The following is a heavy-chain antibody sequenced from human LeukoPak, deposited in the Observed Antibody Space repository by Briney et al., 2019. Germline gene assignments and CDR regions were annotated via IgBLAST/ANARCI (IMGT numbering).Heavy chain of an antibody. CDR3: ARGGGVVPAATDIAAAGTGY. Sequence: PSETLSLTCAVYGGSFSGYYWSWIRQPPGKGLEWIGEINHSGSTNYNPFLKSRVTISVDTSKNQFSLKLSSVTAADTAVYYCARGGGVVPAATDIAAAGTGYWGQGTLVTVSS. CDR1: GGSFSGYY. D-gene: IGHD6-13*01. V-gene: IGHV4-34*01. CDR2: INHSGST. J-gene: IGHJ4*02.